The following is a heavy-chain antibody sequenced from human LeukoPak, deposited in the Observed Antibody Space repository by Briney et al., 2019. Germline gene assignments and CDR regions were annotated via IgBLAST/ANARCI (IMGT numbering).Heavy chain of an antibody. V-gene: IGHV4-59*08. Sequence: SETLSLTCTVPGGSISSYYWSWIRQPPGKGLEWIGYIYYSGSTNYNPSLKSRVTISVDTSKNQFSLKLSSVTAADTAVYYCARSHWLSQLDYWGQGTLVTVSS. CDR1: GGSISSYY. D-gene: IGHD3-9*01. CDR2: IYYSGST. CDR3: ARSHWLSQLDY. J-gene: IGHJ4*02.